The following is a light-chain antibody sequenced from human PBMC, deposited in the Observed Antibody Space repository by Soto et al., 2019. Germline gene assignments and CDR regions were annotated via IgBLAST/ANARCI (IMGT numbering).Light chain of an antibody. V-gene: IGKV3-20*01. CDR2: GAS. CDR1: QSVSSSY. Sequence: EIVLTQSPGTLSLSPGERATLSCRASQSVSSSYLAWYQQKPGQAPRLLIYGASSRATGIPDRFSGSGPGTDFTLTISRLEPEDVAVYVCQQYGSSPLVTFGQGTRLEIK. J-gene: IGKJ5*01. CDR3: QQYGSSPLVT.